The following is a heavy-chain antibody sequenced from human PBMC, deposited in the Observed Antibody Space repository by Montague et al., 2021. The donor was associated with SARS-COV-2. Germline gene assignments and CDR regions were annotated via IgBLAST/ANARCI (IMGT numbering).Heavy chain of an antibody. CDR2: IYYSGST. J-gene: IGHJ4*02. CDR1: GXSISSYY. D-gene: IGHD1-26*01. V-gene: IGHV4-59*01. Sequence: SETLSLTCTVSGXSISSYYWSWIRQPPGKGLEWIGYIYYSGSTNYNPSLKSRVTILVDMSKNQFSLKLSSVTAADTAVYYCARGVGGSYLYYFDYWGQGTLVTVSS. CDR3: ARGVGGSYLYYFDY.